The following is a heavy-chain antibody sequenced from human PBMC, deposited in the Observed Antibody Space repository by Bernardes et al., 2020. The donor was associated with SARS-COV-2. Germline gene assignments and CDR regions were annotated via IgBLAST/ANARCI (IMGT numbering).Heavy chain of an antibody. J-gene: IGHJ5*02. V-gene: IGHV3-48*02. Sequence: GGSLRLSCAASGFTFSSYSMNWVRQAPGKGLEWVSYISSSSTIYYAASGKGRFTITRDNAKNSLYLQMNSLRDEDTAVYYWARGSGGRLDPWGQGTLVTVSS. CDR3: ARGSGGRLDP. CDR1: GFTFSSYS. CDR2: ISSSSTI. D-gene: IGHD2-15*01.